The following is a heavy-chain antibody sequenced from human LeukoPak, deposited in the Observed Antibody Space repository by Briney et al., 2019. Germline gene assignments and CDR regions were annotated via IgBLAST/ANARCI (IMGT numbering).Heavy chain of an antibody. CDR1: GFTFSSYG. CDR2: ISYDGSNK. Sequence: GRSLRLSCAASGFTFSSYGMHWVRQAPGKGLEWVAVISYDGSNKYYADSVKGRFTISRDNSKNTLYLQMNSLRAEDTAVYYCAKSARDSSGWDPAFQHCGQGTLVTVSS. D-gene: IGHD6-19*01. J-gene: IGHJ1*01. CDR3: AKSARDSSGWDPAFQH. V-gene: IGHV3-30*18.